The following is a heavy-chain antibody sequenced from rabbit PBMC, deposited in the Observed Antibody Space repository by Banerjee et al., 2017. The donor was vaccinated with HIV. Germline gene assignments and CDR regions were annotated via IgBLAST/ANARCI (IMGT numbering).Heavy chain of an antibody. CDR2: IYISSGKT. Sequence: QEQLVESGGGLVTLGGSLKLACKASGIDFSSYGISWVRQAPGKGLEWIGCIYISSGKTWYASWAKGRFTISKTSSTTVTLQMTSLTAADTATYFCARDGSSYYTFNLWGPGTLVTVS. V-gene: IGHV1S45*01. J-gene: IGHJ4*01. CDR3: ARDGSSYYTFNL. CDR1: GIDFSSYG. D-gene: IGHD8-1*01.